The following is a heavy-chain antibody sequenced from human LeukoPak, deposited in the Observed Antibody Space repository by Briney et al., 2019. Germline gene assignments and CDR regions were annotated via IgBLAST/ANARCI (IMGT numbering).Heavy chain of an antibody. CDR1: GFTFSSYA. Sequence: PGGSLRLSCAASGFTFSSYAMSWVRQAPGKGLEWVSAISGSGGSTYYADSVKGRFTISRDNSKNTLYLQMNSLRAEDTAVYYCAKLPTMIVVVITHFDYWGQGTLVTVSS. D-gene: IGHD3-22*01. J-gene: IGHJ4*02. CDR2: ISGSGGST. CDR3: AKLPTMIVVVITHFDY. V-gene: IGHV3-23*01.